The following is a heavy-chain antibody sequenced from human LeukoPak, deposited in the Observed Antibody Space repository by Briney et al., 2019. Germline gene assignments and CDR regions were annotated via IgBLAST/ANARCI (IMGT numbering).Heavy chain of an antibody. Sequence: SVKVSCKASGGTFSSYAISWVRQAPGQGLEWMGGIIPIFGTANYAQKFQGRVTITADESTSTAYMELSSLRSEDTAVYYCACYYDGSAYFDYWGQGTLVTVSS. D-gene: IGHD3-22*01. CDR1: GGTFSSYA. CDR2: IIPIFGTA. V-gene: IGHV1-69*13. J-gene: IGHJ4*02. CDR3: ACYYDGSAYFDY.